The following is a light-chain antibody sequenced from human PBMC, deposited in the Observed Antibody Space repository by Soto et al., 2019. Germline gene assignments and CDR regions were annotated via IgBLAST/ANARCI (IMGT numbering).Light chain of an antibody. CDR3: QTWGTAIVV. Sequence: QSVLTQSPSASASLGASVKLTCTLSSGHSDYAIAWHQQQPERGPRYLMKVSSDGSHNKGDGIPDRFSGASSGAERYLTISSLQSEDEADYYCQTWGTAIVVFGGGTKVTVL. J-gene: IGLJ2*01. V-gene: IGLV4-69*01. CDR1: SGHSDYA. CDR2: VSSDGSH.